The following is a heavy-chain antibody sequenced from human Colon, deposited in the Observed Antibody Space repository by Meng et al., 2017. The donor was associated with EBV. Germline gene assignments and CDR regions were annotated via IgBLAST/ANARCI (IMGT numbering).Heavy chain of an antibody. J-gene: IGHJ4*02. V-gene: IGHV4-30-2*01. CDR1: GDSISNGGYS. D-gene: IGHD7-27*01. CDR2: IYHSGST. Sequence: HLQLQESGPGLVKPSQTLALTCVVSGDSISNGGYSWSWIRKPLGKGLEWIGYIYHSGSTKYNPSLKSRVIISIDTSKNQFSLNLSSVTAADTAEYYCVRDTSTWGNKGLDHWGQGILVTVSS. CDR3: VRDTSTWGNKGLDH.